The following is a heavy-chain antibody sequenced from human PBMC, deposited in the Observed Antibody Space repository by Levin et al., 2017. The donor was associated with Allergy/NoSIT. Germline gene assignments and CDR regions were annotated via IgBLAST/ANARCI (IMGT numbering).Heavy chain of an antibody. J-gene: IGHJ4*02. D-gene: IGHD5-12*01. V-gene: IGHV3-23*01. CDR3: ARSSRGYGTFDY. Sequence: GRFTISRDSSKNTLYLHMNSLRAEDTAVYYCARSSRGYGTFDYWGQGTLVTVSS.